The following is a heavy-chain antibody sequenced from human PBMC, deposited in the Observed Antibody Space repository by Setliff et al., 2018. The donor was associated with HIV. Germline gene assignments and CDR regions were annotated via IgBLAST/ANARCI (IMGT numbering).Heavy chain of an antibody. CDR3: ARTLRAAAMGYFDY. Sequence: SETLSLTCSVSGASISSGSYYWSWIRQQPGKGLEWIGYIYFTGSTYNNPSLKSRVTISVDTSKNQFSLKLTSVTAADTAVYYCARTLRAAAMGYFDYWGQGTLVTVSS. J-gene: IGHJ4*02. CDR2: IYFTGST. V-gene: IGHV4-30-4*08. CDR1: GASISSGSYY. D-gene: IGHD5-18*01.